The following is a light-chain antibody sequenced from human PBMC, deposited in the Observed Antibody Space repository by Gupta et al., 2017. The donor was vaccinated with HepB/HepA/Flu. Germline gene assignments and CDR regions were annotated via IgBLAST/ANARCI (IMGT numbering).Light chain of an antibody. CDR1: QSVSNN. Sequence: EIVLTPSPATLSVSPGERATLSCRTSQSVSNNLAWYQQKPGQAPRLLIYGASTRTTGIPARFSGAGSGTQDTLTISSLQSEDFAVDDGQQYENGLITFGQGTRLEIK. CDR3: QQYENGLIT. CDR2: GAS. J-gene: IGKJ5*01. V-gene: IGKV3-15*01.